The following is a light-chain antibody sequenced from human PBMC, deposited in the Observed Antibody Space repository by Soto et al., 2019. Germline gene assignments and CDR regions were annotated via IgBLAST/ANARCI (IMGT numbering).Light chain of an antibody. Sequence: DIVMTQSPDSLAVSLGERATINCKSSQSVFYSSNNKNYLAWYQQKPGQPPKLLIYWASTRESGVPDRFSGSGSETDFTLTTSSLQAEDVAVYSCQQYYSTPTWTFGQGTKVEIK. CDR2: WAS. V-gene: IGKV4-1*01. J-gene: IGKJ1*01. CDR3: QQYYSTPTWT. CDR1: QSVFYSSNNKNY.